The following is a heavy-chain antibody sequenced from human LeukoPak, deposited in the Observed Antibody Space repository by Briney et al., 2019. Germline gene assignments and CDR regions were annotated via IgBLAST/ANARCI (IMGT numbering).Heavy chain of an antibody. CDR2: ISGSGGST. J-gene: IGHJ3*02. V-gene: IGHV3-21*01. CDR3: ARENYDSSGYYSDNANAFDI. CDR1: GFTFSTYW. Sequence: PGGSLRLSCAGSGFTFSTYWISWVRQAPGKGLEWVSAISGSGGSTYYADSVKGRFTISRDNAKNSLYLQMSSLRAEDTAVYYCARENYDSSGYYSDNANAFDIWGQGTMVTVSS. D-gene: IGHD3-22*01.